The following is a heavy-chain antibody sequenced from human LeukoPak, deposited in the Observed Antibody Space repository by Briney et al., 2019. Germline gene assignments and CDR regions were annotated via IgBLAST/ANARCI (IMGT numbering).Heavy chain of an antibody. CDR1: GFAFSSYA. CDR2: VSYDGGSK. V-gene: IGHV3-30-3*01. CDR3: AKDRVGWGCSGGSCPVDY. J-gene: IGHJ4*02. D-gene: IGHD2-15*01. Sequence: GGSLRLSCAASGFAFSSYAMHWVRQGPGKGLEWVALVSYDGGSKYYADSVKGRITISRDNSKNTLYLQMNSLRAEDTAVYYCAKDRVGWGCSGGSCPVDYWGQGTLVTVSS.